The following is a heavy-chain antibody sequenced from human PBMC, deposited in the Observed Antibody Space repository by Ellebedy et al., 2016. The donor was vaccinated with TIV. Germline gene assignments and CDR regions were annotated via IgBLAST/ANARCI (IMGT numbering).Heavy chain of an antibody. D-gene: IGHD3-10*01. CDR2: ISVYNGNT. CDR3: AREFSALWFGESLSGMDV. Sequence: ASVKVSCKASGYTFTNYGISWVRQAPGQGLEWMGWISVYNGNTNYAQKLQGRVTMTTDTSTSTAYMELRSRRFDEHAVYYCAREFSALWFGESLSGMDVWGQGTTVTVSS. CDR1: GYTFTNYG. J-gene: IGHJ6*02. V-gene: IGHV1-18*01.